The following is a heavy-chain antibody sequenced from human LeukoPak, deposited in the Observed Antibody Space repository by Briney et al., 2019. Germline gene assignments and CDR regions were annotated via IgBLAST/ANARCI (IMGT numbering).Heavy chain of an antibody. D-gene: IGHD2-2*01. CDR3: AREGVVPAAISA. Sequence: SETLSLTCAVYGGSFSGYCWSWIRQPPGKWLEWIGEINHSGSTNYNPSLKSRVTISVDTSKNQFSLKLSSVTAADTAVYYCAREGVVPAAISAWGQGTLVTVSS. V-gene: IGHV4-34*01. J-gene: IGHJ5*02. CDR1: GGSFSGYC. CDR2: INHSGST.